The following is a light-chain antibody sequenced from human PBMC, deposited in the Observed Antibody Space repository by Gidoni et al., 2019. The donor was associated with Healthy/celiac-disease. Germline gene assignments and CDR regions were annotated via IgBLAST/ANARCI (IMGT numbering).Light chain of an antibody. J-gene: IGKJ5*01. CDR3: QQYDNRPPT. CDR2: DAS. CDR1: QGVSNN. V-gene: IGKV3-15*01. Sequence: PSSLSASVGERATLSCRASQGVSNNLDWYQQKPGQAPKLLIYDASNRATGVPSRFSGSGSGTEFTLTISSLQPEDFATYYCQQYDNRPPTFGQGTRLEIK.